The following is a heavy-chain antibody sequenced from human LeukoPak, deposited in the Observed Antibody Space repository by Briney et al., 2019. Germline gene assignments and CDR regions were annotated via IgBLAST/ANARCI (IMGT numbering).Heavy chain of an antibody. CDR3: ARDVKPTYYYDSSGSLYFDY. V-gene: IGHV3-21*01. CDR2: ISSSSSYI. Sequence: GGSLRLSCAASGFTFSSHSMNWVRQAPGKGLEWVSSISSSSSYIYYADSEKGRFTISRDNAKNSLYLQMNSLRAEDTAVYYCARDVKPTYYYDSSGSLYFDYWGQGTLVTVSS. CDR1: GFTFSSHS. J-gene: IGHJ4*02. D-gene: IGHD3-22*01.